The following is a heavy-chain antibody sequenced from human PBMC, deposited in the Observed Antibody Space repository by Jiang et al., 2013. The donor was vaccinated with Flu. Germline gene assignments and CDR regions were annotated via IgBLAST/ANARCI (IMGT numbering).Heavy chain of an antibody. CDR3: AKGSIKAVAGTATNY. Sequence: PGKGLEWVSAISGSGGSTYYADSVKGRFTISRDNSKNTLYLQMNSLRAEDTAVYYCAKGSIKAVAGTATNYWGQGTLVTVSS. CDR2: ISGSGGST. D-gene: IGHD6-19*01. J-gene: IGHJ4*02. V-gene: IGHV3-23*01.